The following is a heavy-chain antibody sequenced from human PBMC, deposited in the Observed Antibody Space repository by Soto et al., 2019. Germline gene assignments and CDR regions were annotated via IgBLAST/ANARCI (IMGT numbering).Heavy chain of an antibody. V-gene: IGHV1-69*14. D-gene: IGHD5-12*01. J-gene: IGHJ4*02. CDR2: IVPIFATP. CDR1: GGSFSSYA. CDR3: AKEGRGRHFDY. Sequence: QVQLVQSGAEVKKPGSSVKVSCKASGGSFSSYAFTWVRLAPGQGLECMGGIVPIFATPNYAQKLQGRVTITADRSTNTVYMELSSLKSEDTALYFCAKEGRGRHFDYWGQGTLVTVSS.